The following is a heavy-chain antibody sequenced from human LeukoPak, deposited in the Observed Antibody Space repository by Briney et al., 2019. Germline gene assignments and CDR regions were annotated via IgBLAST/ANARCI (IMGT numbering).Heavy chain of an antibody. V-gene: IGHV3-74*01. CDR3: ARGVWRDYYAFDI. J-gene: IGHJ3*02. CDR2: INSDGSST. Sequence: GGSLGLSCAASGFTFSSHWMHWVRQAPGKGLVWVSRINSDGSSTSYADSVQGRFTISRDNAKNTLYLQMNSLRAEDTAVYYCARGVWRDYYAFDIWGQGTMLTVSS. D-gene: IGHD3-3*01. CDR1: GFTFSSHW.